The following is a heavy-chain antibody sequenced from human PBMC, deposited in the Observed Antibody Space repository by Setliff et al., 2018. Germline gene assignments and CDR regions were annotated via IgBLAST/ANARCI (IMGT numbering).Heavy chain of an antibody. V-gene: IGHV4-59*08. Sequence: SETLSLTCSVSSGSIGSHYWNWMRQPPGKGLEWIGHVFHTGSTKYNPSLRSRVTISVDTSENYFSLNLHSVTAADTAVYYCVRTSTRRYFDLWGRGTLVTVSS. D-gene: IGHD2-2*01. J-gene: IGHJ2*01. CDR2: VFHTGST. CDR1: SGSIGSHY. CDR3: VRTSTRRYFDL.